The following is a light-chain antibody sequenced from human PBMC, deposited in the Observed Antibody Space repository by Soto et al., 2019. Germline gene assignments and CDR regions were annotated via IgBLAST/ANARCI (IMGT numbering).Light chain of an antibody. Sequence: DIQMTQSPSSLSASVGDRVTITCRASQTISMYLSWYQQTPGKAPNLLIYDASTLQSGVPSRFSGSGSGTEFTLTISSLQPEDCATYYCHQTHTTPLTFGGGTKVEIK. CDR2: DAS. CDR1: QTISMY. CDR3: HQTHTTPLT. V-gene: IGKV1-39*01. J-gene: IGKJ4*01.